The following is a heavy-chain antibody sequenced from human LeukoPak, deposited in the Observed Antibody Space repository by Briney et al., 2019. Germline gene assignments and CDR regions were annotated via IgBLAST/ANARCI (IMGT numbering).Heavy chain of an antibody. D-gene: IGHD6-13*01. V-gene: IGHV3-30*19. CDR1: GFTFSSYG. CDR3: ARDRSSSWYVGSFDY. J-gene: IGHJ4*02. Sequence: GGSLRLSCAASGFTFSSYGMHWVRQAPGKGLEWVAVISYDGSNKYYADSVKGRFTISRDNSKNTLYLQMNSLRAEDTAVYYCARDRSSSWYVGSFDYWGQGTLVTVSS. CDR2: ISYDGSNK.